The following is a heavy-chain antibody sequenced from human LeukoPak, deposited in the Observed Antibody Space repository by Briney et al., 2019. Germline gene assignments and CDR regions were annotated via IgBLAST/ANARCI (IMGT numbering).Heavy chain of an antibody. Sequence: SETLSLTCAVSGYSISNDYYWGWIRQPPGKGLEWSGSIYHSGSTYYNPSLKSRLTISVDTSKNQFSLKVTSVTAADTAVYYCARDVAAAATRKENYYGLDVWGKGTTVTVSS. J-gene: IGHJ6*04. CDR1: GYSISNDYY. V-gene: IGHV4-38-2*02. D-gene: IGHD6-13*01. CDR3: ARDVAAAATRKENYYGLDV. CDR2: IYHSGST.